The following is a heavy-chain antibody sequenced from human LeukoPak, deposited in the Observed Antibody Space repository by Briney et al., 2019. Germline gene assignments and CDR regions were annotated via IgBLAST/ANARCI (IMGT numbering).Heavy chain of an antibody. D-gene: IGHD5-18*01. V-gene: IGHV4-34*01. CDR3: ARTTEGGYTYDYFYYYYMDV. CDR1: GGSISSYY. J-gene: IGHJ6*03. Sequence: SETLSLTCTVSGGSISSYYWSWIRQPPGKGLEWIGEINHSGSTNYNPSLKSRVTISVDTSKNQFSLKLSSVTAADTAVYYCARTTEGGYTYDYFYYYYMDVWGKGTTVTISS. CDR2: INHSGST.